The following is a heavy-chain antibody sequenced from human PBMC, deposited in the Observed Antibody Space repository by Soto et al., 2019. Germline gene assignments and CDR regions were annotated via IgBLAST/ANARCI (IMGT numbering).Heavy chain of an antibody. D-gene: IGHD2-2*02. J-gene: IGHJ5*02. CDR3: AKGGGYGSRTSCYTPFDP. Sequence: EVRLLESGGGLVQPGGSLRLSCAASGFTFSSYAMSWVRQAPGTGLEWVSAISGSGGSTYYADSVKGRFTISRDNSKNTLYLHMNSLRADDTAVYYCAKGGGYGSRTSCYTPFDPWGQGTPVTVSS. CDR2: ISGSGGST. CDR1: GFTFSSYA. V-gene: IGHV3-23*01.